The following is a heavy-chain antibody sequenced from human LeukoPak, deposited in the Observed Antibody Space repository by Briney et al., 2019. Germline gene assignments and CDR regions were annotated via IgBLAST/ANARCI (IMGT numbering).Heavy chain of an antibody. J-gene: IGHJ3*02. V-gene: IGHV3-20*04. CDR1: GFTFDDYG. CDR3: ARGHYCGGDCYAFDI. D-gene: IGHD2-21*02. CDR2: INWNGGST. Sequence: GGSLILSCAASGFTFDDYGMSWVRHAPGKGLEWVSGINWNGGSTGYADSVKGRFTISRDNAKNSLYLQMNSLRAEDTALYYCARGHYCGGDCYAFDIRGQGTMVTVSS.